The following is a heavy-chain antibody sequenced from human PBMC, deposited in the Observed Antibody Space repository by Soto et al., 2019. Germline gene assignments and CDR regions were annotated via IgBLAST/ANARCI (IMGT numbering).Heavy chain of an antibody. D-gene: IGHD1-26*01. J-gene: IGHJ4*02. CDR2: IGPESGAT. CDR3: GRGRSGQIVVFY. V-gene: IGHV1-2*02. Sequence: TSVKVSCKASGYTFTGHYIHWVRQAPEQGPEWMGEIGPESGATRYAQKFQGRVTMTRDMSITTVYMELNNLSPDDTAVYYCGRGRSGQIVVFYWGQGTPVTVSS. CDR1: GYTFTGHY.